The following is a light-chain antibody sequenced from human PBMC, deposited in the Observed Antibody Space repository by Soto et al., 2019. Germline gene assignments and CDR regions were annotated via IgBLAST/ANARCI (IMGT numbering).Light chain of an antibody. V-gene: IGLV1-40*01. CDR3: QSYASSLGV. Sequence: QSVLTQPPSVSGAPGQRVTISCTGSSSNIGAGYDVHWYQQLPGRAPKLLIFGNNNRPSGVPDRFSGSKSGTSPSLAITGLQAEYEADYYCQSYASSLGVFGGGTKLTVL. J-gene: IGLJ3*02. CDR1: SSNIGAGYD. CDR2: GNN.